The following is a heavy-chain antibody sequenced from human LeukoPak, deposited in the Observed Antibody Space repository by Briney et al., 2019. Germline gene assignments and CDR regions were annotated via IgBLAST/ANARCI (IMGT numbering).Heavy chain of an antibody. CDR1: GGSFIGFH. Sequence: NPSETLSLTCAVYGGSFIGFHWNWIRQAPGKGLEWIGDINHSGSTNYNPSLKSRVTISVDTSKNQFSLKLSSVTAADTAVYYCARNDYVWGSYRFGYYFDYWGQGTLVTVSS. J-gene: IGHJ4*02. V-gene: IGHV4-34*01. CDR2: INHSGST. CDR3: ARNDYVWGSYRFGYYFDY. D-gene: IGHD3-16*02.